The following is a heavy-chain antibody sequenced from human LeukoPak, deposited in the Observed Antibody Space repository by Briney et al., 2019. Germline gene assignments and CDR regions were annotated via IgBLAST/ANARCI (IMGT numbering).Heavy chain of an antibody. Sequence: GGSLRLSCAASGFTFSSYAMHWVRQAPGKGLEWVAVISYDGSNKYYADSVKGRFTNSRDNSKNTLYLQMNSLRAEDTAVYYCARGFPGYSSGRSPYYFDYWGQGTLVTVSS. J-gene: IGHJ4*02. CDR3: ARGFPGYSSGRSPYYFDY. CDR1: GFTFSSYA. CDR2: ISYDGSNK. D-gene: IGHD6-19*01. V-gene: IGHV3-30-3*01.